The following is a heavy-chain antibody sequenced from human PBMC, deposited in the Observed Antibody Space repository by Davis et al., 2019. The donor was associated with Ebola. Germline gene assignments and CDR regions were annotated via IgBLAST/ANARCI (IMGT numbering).Heavy chain of an antibody. D-gene: IGHD3-22*01. CDR3: TTEAALYYYDSSGYRKPLKYFDY. Sequence: GGSLRLSCAASGVTFSNAWMNWVRQAPGKGLEWVGRIKSKTDGGTTDYAAPVKVRLTISRDDSKNTLYLQMNSLKTEDTAVYYCTTEAALYYYDSSGYRKPLKYFDYWGQGTLVTVSS. CDR1: GVTFSNAW. J-gene: IGHJ4*02. CDR2: IKSKTDGGTT. V-gene: IGHV3-15*07.